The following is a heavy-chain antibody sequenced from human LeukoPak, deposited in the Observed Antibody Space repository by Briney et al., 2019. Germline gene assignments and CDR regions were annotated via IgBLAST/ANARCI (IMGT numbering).Heavy chain of an antibody. D-gene: IGHD5-18*01. CDR2: IAADGRDT. V-gene: IGHV3-30*03. CDR3: AREPTSMGSDY. J-gene: IGHJ4*02. Sequence: PGGPLRLSCAASGFTFSTYAMHWVRQAPGKGPEWVAVIAADGRDTHYADSVKGRFTISRDTSKNTLYLQMNSLRADDAAVYYCAREPTSMGSDYWGQGTLVTVSS. CDR1: GFTFSTYA.